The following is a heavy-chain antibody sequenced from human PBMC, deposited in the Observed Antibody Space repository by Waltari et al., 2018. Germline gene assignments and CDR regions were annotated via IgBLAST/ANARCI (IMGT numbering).Heavy chain of an antibody. CDR1: GFTFRSCA. J-gene: IGHJ5*02. D-gene: IGHD2-15*01. CDR2: ISYDGSNK. Sequence: QVQLVESGGGVVQPGRSLRLPCAASGFTFRSCAMHWVRQAPGKGLEWVAVISYDGSNKYYADSVKGRFTISRDNSKNTLYLQMNSLRAEDTAVYYCAREWWRTGLDPWGQGTLVTVSS. V-gene: IGHV3-30-3*01. CDR3: AREWWRTGLDP.